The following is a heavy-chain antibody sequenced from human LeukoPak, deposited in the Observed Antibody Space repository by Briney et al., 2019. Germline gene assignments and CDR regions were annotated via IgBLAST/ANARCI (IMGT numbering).Heavy chain of an antibody. CDR3: AREMRPATTTLVAY. V-gene: IGHV1-2*02. J-gene: IGHJ4*02. CDR2: INPNSGNT. Sequence: VASVKVSCKASGYIFTGYWIHWVRQAPGQGLEWMGFINPNSGNTNYAQKFQGRATMTRDTSISTAYMELSSLTSDDTAVYYCAREMRPATTTLVAYWGQGTLVTVSS. CDR1: GYIFTGYW. D-gene: IGHD1-1*01.